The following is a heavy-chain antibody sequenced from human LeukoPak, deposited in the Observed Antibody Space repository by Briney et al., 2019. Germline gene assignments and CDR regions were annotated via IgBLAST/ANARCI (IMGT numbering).Heavy chain of an antibody. CDR3: ARDIGVNMI. J-gene: IGHJ4*02. Sequence: GGSLRLSCTASGFAFSTYTMHWVRQAPGKGLEWVAVISIGGNIQYYTDSVKGRFTISRDNSRNTLYLQMNSLRPEDTAMYYCARDIGVNMIWGQGTLVTVSS. CDR2: ISIGGNIQ. D-gene: IGHD3-22*01. CDR1: GFAFSTYT. V-gene: IGHV3-30*04.